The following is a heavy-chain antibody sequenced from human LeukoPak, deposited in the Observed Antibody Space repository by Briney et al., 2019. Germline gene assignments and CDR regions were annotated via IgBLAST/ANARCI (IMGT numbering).Heavy chain of an antibody. CDR2: IYHSGST. D-gene: IGHD3-22*01. V-gene: IGHV4-38-2*01. Sequence: PSETLSLXCAVSGYSISSGYYWGLIRQPPGKGLEWIGSIYHSGSTYYNPSLKSRVTISVDTSKNQFSLKLNSVTAADTAVYYCARPRYYYDTSGYAFDCWGQGTLVTVSS. CDR1: GYSISSGYY. CDR3: ARPRYYYDTSGYAFDC. J-gene: IGHJ4*02.